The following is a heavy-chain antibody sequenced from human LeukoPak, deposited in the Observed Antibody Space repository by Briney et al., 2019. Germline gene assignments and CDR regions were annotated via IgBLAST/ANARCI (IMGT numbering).Heavy chain of an antibody. D-gene: IGHD3-10*01. Sequence: GGSLRLSCAASGFTFSNYAMSWVRQAPGKGLEWVSVISASGGRTYYADSVKGRFTISRDNSRNTVYLQMTSLRAEDTAVYYCASRGHVGSGTYSPYDYWGQGTLVTVSS. CDR2: ISASGGRT. CDR3: ASRGHVGSGTYSPYDY. V-gene: IGHV3-23*01. CDR1: GFTFSNYA. J-gene: IGHJ4*02.